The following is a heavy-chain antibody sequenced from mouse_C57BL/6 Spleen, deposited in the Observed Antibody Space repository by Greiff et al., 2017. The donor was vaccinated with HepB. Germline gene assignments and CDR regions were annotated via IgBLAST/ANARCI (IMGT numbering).Heavy chain of an antibody. CDR3: ARGSYYYGSSLYFDY. D-gene: IGHD1-1*01. CDR1: GYAFTNYL. V-gene: IGHV1-54*01. CDR2: INPGSGGT. Sequence: LVESGAELVRPGTSVKVSCKASGYAFTNYLIEWVKQRPGQGLEWIGVINPGSGGTNYNEKFKGKATLTADKSSSTAYMQLSSLTSEDSAVYFCARGSYYYGSSLYFDYWGQGTTLTVSS. J-gene: IGHJ2*01.